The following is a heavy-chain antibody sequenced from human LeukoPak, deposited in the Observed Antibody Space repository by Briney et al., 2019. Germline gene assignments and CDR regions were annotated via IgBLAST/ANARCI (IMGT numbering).Heavy chain of an antibody. CDR1: VRPISSYY. CDR3: ARSHPGSGDAFDI. Sequence: SETLSLTCTVSVRPISSYYGSWIRQPAGKGLEWIGRIYTSGSTNYNPSLKSRVTMSVDTSKNQFSLKLSSVAAADTAVYYCARSHPGSGDAFDIWGKGTMVTVSS. D-gene: IGHD3-10*01. J-gene: IGHJ3*02. V-gene: IGHV4-4*07. CDR2: IYTSGST.